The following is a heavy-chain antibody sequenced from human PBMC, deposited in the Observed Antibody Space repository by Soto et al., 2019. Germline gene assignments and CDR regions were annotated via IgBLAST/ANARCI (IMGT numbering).Heavy chain of an antibody. Sequence: SETLSLTCSVSGYLISSGYYWGWVRQTPGKGLEWLGSIDYSGKTYKIPSLKSRVSASVDLSQNQFSLTLRSVTAADTAVYFCGRELNPGYDTYNLDYWGQGTLVTVSS. V-gene: IGHV4-38-2*02. CDR1: GYLISSGYY. CDR3: GRELNPGYDTYNLDY. J-gene: IGHJ4*02. CDR2: IDYSGKT. D-gene: IGHD3-9*01.